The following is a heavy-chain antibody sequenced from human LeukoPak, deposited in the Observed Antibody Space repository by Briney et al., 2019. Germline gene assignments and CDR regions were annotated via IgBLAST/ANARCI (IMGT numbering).Heavy chain of an antibody. J-gene: IGHJ4*02. Sequence: GSPVTLPCGPSGFPLSGFAMLGAPRAPERGREGVSVISYDGRNKYCADSVKGRFTISRDNSKNTLYLQMSSLRAEDTAVYYCARAWMATIIDYWGQGTLVTVSS. D-gene: IGHD5-24*01. CDR1: GFPLSGFA. CDR3: ARAWMATIIDY. CDR2: ISYDGRNK. V-gene: IGHV3-30*04.